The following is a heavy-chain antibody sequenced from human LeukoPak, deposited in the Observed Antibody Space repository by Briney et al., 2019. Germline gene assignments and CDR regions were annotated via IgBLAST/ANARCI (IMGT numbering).Heavy chain of an antibody. Sequence: ASVKVSCKASGYTFTGYYMHWVRQAPGQGLEWMGWINPNSGGTNYAQKFQGRVTMTRDTSISTAYMELSRLRSDDTAVYYCARKEPNYYGMDVWGQGTTVTVSS. D-gene: IGHD1-26*01. J-gene: IGHJ6*02. CDR2: INPNSGGT. V-gene: IGHV1-2*02. CDR3: ARKEPNYYGMDV. CDR1: GYTFTGYY.